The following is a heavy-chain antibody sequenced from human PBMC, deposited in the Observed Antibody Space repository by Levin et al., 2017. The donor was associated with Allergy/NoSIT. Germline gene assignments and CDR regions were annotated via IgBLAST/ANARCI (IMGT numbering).Heavy chain of an antibody. Sequence: GGSLRLSCAASGFTFSSYAMSWVRQAPGKGLEWVSAISGSGGSTYYADSVKGRFTISRDNSKNTLYLQMNSLRAEDTAVYYCAKAYYSGGGTLTDYWGQGTLVTVSS. CDR1: GFTFSSYA. V-gene: IGHV3-23*01. CDR2: ISGSGGST. CDR3: AKAYYSGGGTLTDY. J-gene: IGHJ4*02. D-gene: IGHD3-10*01.